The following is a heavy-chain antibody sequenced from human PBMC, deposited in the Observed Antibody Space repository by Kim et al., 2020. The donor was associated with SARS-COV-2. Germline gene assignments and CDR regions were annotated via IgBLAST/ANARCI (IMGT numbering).Heavy chain of an antibody. J-gene: IGHJ4*02. CDR3: ARIRNGDSSFFDD. D-gene: IGHD4-17*01. Sequence: YSTSLKTRLTISKDTSKNQVVLTMTNMDPVDTATYYCARIRNGDSSFFDDWGQGTLVTVSS. V-gene: IGHV2-70*01.